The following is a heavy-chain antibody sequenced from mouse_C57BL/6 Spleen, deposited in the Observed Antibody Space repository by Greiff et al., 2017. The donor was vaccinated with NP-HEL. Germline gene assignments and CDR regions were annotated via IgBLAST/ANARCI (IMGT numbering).Heavy chain of an antibody. J-gene: IGHJ4*01. Sequence: EVKLEESGGGLVQPGGSMKLSCVASGFTFSNYWMNWVRQSPEKGLEWVAQIRLKSDNYATHYAESVKGRFTISRDDSKSSVYLQMNNLRAEDTGIYYCTDVTTVVARAMDYWGQGTSVTVSS. CDR1: GFTFSNYW. V-gene: IGHV6-3*01. D-gene: IGHD1-1*01. CDR2: IRLKSDNYAT. CDR3: TDVTTVVARAMDY.